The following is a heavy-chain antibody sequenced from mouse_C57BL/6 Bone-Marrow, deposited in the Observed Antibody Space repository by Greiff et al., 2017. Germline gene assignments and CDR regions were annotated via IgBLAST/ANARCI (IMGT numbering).Heavy chain of an antibody. D-gene: IGHD1-1*01. CDR2: FHPYNDDT. Sequence: QVHVKQSGAELVKPGASVQMSCKASGYTFTTYPIEWMKQNHGKSLEWIGNFHPYNDDTKYNEKFKGKATLTVEKSSSTVYLELSRLTSDVSAVYYCARGGGSSFLCFDVWGTGTTVTVSS. V-gene: IGHV1-47*01. CDR3: ARGGGSSFLCFDV. J-gene: IGHJ1*03. CDR1: GYTFTTYP.